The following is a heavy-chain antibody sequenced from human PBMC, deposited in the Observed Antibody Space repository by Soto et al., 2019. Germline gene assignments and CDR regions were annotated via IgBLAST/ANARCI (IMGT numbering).Heavy chain of an antibody. CDR3: ARVPDY. CDR1: GGSISSGGYS. Sequence: QLQLLESGSGLVKPSQTLSLTCAVSGGSISSGGYSWGWIRQPPGKGLEWIGYIYQSVSTYYNPSLKSRVTISVDRSKNQFSLRLSSVTSADTAVYYCARVPDYWGQGTLVTVSS. J-gene: IGHJ4*02. CDR2: IYQSVST. V-gene: IGHV4-30-2*01.